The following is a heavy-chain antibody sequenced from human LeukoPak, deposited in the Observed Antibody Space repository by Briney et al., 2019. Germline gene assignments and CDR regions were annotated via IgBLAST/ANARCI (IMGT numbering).Heavy chain of an antibody. CDR2: IIPILGIA. J-gene: IGHJ6*02. CDR1: GGTFSSYA. CDR3: AAGRSYYGMDV. Sequence: GASVKVSCKASGGTFSSYAINWVRQAPGQGLEWMGRIIPILGIANYAQKFQGRVTITAVKSTSTAYMELSSLRSEDTAVYYCAAGRSYYGMDVWGQGTTVTVSS. V-gene: IGHV1-69*04.